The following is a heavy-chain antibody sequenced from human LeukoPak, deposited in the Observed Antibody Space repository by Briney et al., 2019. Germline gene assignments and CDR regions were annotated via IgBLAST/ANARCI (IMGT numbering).Heavy chain of an antibody. J-gene: IGHJ4*03. D-gene: IGHD4-11*01. V-gene: IGHV5-51*01. CDR1: GYSFTSYW. CDR2: IYPGDSDT. CDR3: ARIEGDDYMGYFDY. Sequence: GESLKISCKGSGYSFTSYWIGWVRQMPGKGLERIGIIYPGDSDTRYSPSFQGQVTISADKSISTAYLQWSSLRASDTAMYYCARIEGDDYMGYFDYWGQGTLLTVSS.